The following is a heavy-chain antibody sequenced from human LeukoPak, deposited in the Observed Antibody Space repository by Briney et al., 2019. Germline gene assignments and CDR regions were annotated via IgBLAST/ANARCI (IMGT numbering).Heavy chain of an antibody. CDR3: ASWAGGNAPVASFDY. J-gene: IGHJ4*02. V-gene: IGHV1-2*02. D-gene: IGHD1-14*01. CDR1: GYTFTGYY. CDR2: INLNSGDT. Sequence: GASVEVSCKPSGYTFTGYYMHWMRQAPGQGLEWVGWINLNSGDTNYAQKFQGRVTITRDTSISTAYMEPRRLRSDDTAVYYCASWAGGNAPVASFDYWGQGTLVTVSS.